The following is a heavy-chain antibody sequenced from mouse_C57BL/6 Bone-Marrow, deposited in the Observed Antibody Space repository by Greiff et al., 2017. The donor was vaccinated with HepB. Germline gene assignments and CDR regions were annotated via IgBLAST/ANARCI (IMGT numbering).Heavy chain of an antibody. D-gene: IGHD1-1*01. CDR3: ARAHYYYGSSLFDD. CDR1: GYTFTSYG. CDR2: IYPRSGNT. J-gene: IGHJ2*01. Sequence: VQLQESGAELARPGASVKLSCKASGYTFTSYGISWVKQRTGQGLEWIGEIYPRSGNTYYNEKFKGKATLTADKSSSTAYMELRSLTSEDSAVYFCARAHYYYGSSLFDDWGQGTTLTVSS. V-gene: IGHV1-81*01.